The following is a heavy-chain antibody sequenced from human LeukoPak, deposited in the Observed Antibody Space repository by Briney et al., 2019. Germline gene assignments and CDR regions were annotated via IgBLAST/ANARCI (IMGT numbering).Heavy chain of an antibody. Sequence: GGSLRLSCAASGFTFSSYSMNWVRQAPGKGLEWVSSISSSGSYIYYADSVKGRFTISRGNAKNSLYLQMNSLRAEDTAVYYCATGYDFWSGYSRGALFDYWGQGTLVTVSS. CDR3: ATGYDFWSGYSRGALFDY. D-gene: IGHD3-3*01. J-gene: IGHJ4*02. CDR2: ISSSGSYI. CDR1: GFTFSSYS. V-gene: IGHV3-21*01.